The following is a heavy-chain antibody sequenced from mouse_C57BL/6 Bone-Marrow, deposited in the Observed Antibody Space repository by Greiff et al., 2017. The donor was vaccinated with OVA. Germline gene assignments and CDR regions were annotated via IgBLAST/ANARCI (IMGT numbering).Heavy chain of an antibody. CDR3: ARLLLYYFDD. D-gene: IGHD2-1*01. CDR1: GYAFTNYL. Sequence: QVQLQQSGAELVRPGTSVKVSCKASGYAFTNYLIEWVKQRPGQGLEWIGVINPGSGGTNYNEKFKGKATLTADKSSSTAYMQLSSLTSEDSAVYFCARLLLYYFDDWGQGTTLTVSS. J-gene: IGHJ2*01. CDR2: INPGSGGT. V-gene: IGHV1-54*01.